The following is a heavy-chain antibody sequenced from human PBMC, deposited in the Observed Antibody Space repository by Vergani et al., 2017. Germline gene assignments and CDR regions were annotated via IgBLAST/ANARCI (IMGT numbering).Heavy chain of an antibody. CDR1: GFTFTAHG. CDR3: ADLYGDDGFSPF. Sequence: EVQLLESGGGSAQPGESLRLSCVASGFTFTAHGLNWVRQAPGKGLEWVSGISGQNFRTHYADSVKGRFTISRDNAKNSLYLQMNSLRAEDTAVYYCADLYGDDGFSPFWGQGTLVTVSS. CDR2: ISGQNFRT. V-gene: IGHV3-23*01. D-gene: IGHD2-21*01. J-gene: IGHJ4*02.